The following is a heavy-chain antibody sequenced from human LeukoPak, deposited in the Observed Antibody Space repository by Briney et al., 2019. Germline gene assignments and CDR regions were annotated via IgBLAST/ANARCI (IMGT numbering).Heavy chain of an antibody. Sequence: SETLSLTCTVSGVSITTYYWSWIRQPPGKGLEWIGYIYHSGSTNYNPSLKSRVTISVDTSKNQFSLKLTSVTAADTAVYYCARGYSSSWYFNWFDPWGQGTLVTVSS. D-gene: IGHD6-13*01. V-gene: IGHV4-59*08. J-gene: IGHJ5*02. CDR1: GVSITTYY. CDR2: IYHSGST. CDR3: ARGYSSSWYFNWFDP.